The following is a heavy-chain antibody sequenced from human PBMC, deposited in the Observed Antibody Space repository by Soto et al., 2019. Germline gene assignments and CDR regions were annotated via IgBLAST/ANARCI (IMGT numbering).Heavy chain of an antibody. Sequence: QVQLVQSGAEVKKPGASVKVSCKASGYTFTGYYMHWVRQAPGQGLEWMGWINPNSGGTNYAQKFQGWVTMTRDTSISTADMELSRLRSDDTAVYYCARGSGSSGYYFAAFDIWGQGTMVTVSS. J-gene: IGHJ3*02. CDR3: ARGSGSSGYYFAAFDI. CDR1: GYTFTGYY. CDR2: INPNSGGT. D-gene: IGHD3-22*01. V-gene: IGHV1-2*04.